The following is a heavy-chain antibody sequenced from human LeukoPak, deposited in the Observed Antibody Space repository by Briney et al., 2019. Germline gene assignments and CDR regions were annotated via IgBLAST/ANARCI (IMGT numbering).Heavy chain of an antibody. Sequence: PSETLSLTCTVSGGSISSYYWSWVRQPPGKGLEWIGYIYYSGSTNYNPSLKSRVTISVDTSKNQFSLKLSSVTTADTAVYYCARLPDAFDIWGQGTMVTVSS. CDR3: ARLPDAFDI. V-gene: IGHV4-59*08. CDR2: IYYSGST. CDR1: GGSISSYY. J-gene: IGHJ3*02.